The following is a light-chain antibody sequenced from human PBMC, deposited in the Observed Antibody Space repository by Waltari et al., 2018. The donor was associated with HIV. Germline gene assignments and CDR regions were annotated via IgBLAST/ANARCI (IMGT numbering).Light chain of an antibody. CDR2: EVT. Sequence: QSTLTQPPSVSGSLGQSITISCSGTSSDVGSYNLVSWYQQPPGTAPKLIIYEVTNRPSGVADRFSGSKSGNTASLTISGLQAEDEADYYCSSYTTSSTWVFGGGTQLTVL. V-gene: IGLV2-18*02. CDR3: SSYTTSSTWV. CDR1: SSDVGSYNL. J-gene: IGLJ3*02.